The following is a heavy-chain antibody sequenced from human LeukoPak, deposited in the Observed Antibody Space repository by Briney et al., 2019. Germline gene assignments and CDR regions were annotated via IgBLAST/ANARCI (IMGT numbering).Heavy chain of an antibody. CDR3: ARDQCYYYDSSGWCAYYYGMDV. D-gene: IGHD3-22*01. CDR1: GFTFSDYY. V-gene: IGHV3-11*01. J-gene: IGHJ6*02. CDR2: ISSSGSTI. Sequence: GGSLSLSCAASGFTFSDYYMSWIRQAPGKGLEWVSYISSSGSTIYYADSVKGRFTISRDNAKNSLYLQMNSLRAEDTAVYYCARDQCYYYDSSGWCAYYYGMDVWGQGTTVTVSS.